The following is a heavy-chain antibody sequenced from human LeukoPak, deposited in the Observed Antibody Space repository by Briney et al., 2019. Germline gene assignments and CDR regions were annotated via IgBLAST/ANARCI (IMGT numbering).Heavy chain of an antibody. Sequence: ASVKVSCKASGGTFSSYAISWVRQAPGQGLEWMGGIIPIFGTANYAQKFQGRVTITTDESTSTAYMELSSLRSDDTAVYYCARELLPAVTEGWFDPWGQGTLVTVSS. CDR3: ARELLPAVTEGWFDP. CDR2: IIPIFGTA. CDR1: GGTFSSYA. D-gene: IGHD2-2*01. V-gene: IGHV1-69*05. J-gene: IGHJ5*02.